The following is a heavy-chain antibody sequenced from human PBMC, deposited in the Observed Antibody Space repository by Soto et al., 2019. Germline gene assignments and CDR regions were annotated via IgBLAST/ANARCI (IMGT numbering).Heavy chain of an antibody. CDR1: GGSISSGGYS. V-gene: IGHV4-30-2*01. Sequence: SETLSLTCSVSGGSISSGGYSWSWIRQPPGKGLEWIGYIYHSGSTYYNPSLKSRVTISVDRSKNQFSLKLSSVTAADTAVYYCVRVPGPWGQGTLVTVSS. CDR2: IYHSGST. CDR3: VRVPGP. J-gene: IGHJ5*02.